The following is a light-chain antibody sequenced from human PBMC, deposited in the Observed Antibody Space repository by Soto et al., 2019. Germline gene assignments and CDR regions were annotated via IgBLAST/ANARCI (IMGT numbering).Light chain of an antibody. CDR2: TAS. J-gene: IGKJ2*01. CDR3: LQSYNSPYT. Sequence: DIQMTQSPSSLSASVGDRVTITCRASQSIDNYLNWYQQKPGKAPKFLIYTASTLKSGVPSRLSGSGYGTDFTLTISSLQSEDFATYYCLQSYNSPYTFDQGTKLEIK. V-gene: IGKV1-39*01. CDR1: QSIDNY.